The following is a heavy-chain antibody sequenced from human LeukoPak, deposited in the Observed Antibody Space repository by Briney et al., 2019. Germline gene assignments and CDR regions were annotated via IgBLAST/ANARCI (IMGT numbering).Heavy chain of an antibody. CDR3: ARARGSPPGYWYFDL. CDR2: IHYSGNT. CDR1: VGSISSWY. Sequence: SETLSLTCTVSVGSISSWYWSWIRQPPGKGREWVGYIHYSGNTNYNPSLKRRVTISVDTSKNRFSLKLSSVTAADTAVYYCARARGSPPGYWYFDLWGRGTLVTVSS. V-gene: IGHV4-59*01. J-gene: IGHJ2*01. D-gene: IGHD1-26*01.